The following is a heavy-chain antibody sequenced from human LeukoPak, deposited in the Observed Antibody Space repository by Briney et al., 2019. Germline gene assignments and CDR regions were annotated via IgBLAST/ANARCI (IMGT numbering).Heavy chain of an antibody. CDR1: GFTFSSYA. CDR3: AKGNRYFGWLPQYYYYYYGMDV. D-gene: IGHD3-9*01. J-gene: IGHJ6*02. V-gene: IGHV3-23*01. Sequence: GASLRLSCAASGFTFSSYAMSWVRQAPGKGLEWVSAISGSGGSTYYADSVKGRFTISRDNSKNTLYLQMNSLRAEDTAVYYCAKGNRYFGWLPQYYYYYYGMDVWGQGTTVTVSS. CDR2: ISGSGGST.